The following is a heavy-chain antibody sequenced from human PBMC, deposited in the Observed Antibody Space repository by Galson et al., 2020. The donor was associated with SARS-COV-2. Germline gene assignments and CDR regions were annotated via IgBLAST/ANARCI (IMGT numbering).Heavy chain of an antibody. CDR1: GGSISSISYY. J-gene: IGHJ4*02. CDR2: IYYSGST. Sequence: SETLSLTCTVSGGSISSISYYWGWIRQPPGKGREWIGSIYYSGSTYYNPSLKSRVTISVDTSKNQFSLKLSSVTAADTAVYYCARSERGYSYGSVDYWGKETLVTVSS. D-gene: IGHD5-18*01. CDR3: ARSERGYSYGSVDY. V-gene: IGHV4-39*01.